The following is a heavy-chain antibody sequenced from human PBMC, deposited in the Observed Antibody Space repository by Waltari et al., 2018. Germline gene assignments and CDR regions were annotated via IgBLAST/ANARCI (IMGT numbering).Heavy chain of an antibody. Sequence: EVQLVESGGGLVQPGGSLRLSCAASGFTFSSYAMSWVRQAPGKGLEWVSAISGSGVRTYEADSWNGRFTISRDNSKNTLYLQMNSLRAEDTAVYYCARGRARGVNSGWYVEGRNYWGQGTLVTVSS. V-gene: IGHV3-23*04. D-gene: IGHD6-19*01. CDR3: ARGRARGVNSGWYVEGRNY. J-gene: IGHJ4*02. CDR1: GFTFSSYA. CDR2: ISGSGVRT.